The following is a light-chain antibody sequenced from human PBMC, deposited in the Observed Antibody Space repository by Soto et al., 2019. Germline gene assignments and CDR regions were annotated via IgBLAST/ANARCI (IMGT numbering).Light chain of an antibody. CDR1: SSDVGGYNY. J-gene: IGLJ1*01. Sequence: QSALTQPASVSGSPGQWITISCTGTSSDVGGYNYVSWYQQHPGKAPKLMIYDVSNRPSGVSNRFSGSKSVNTASLTISGIQAEDEADYYCSSYTSSSTYVFGTGTKLTVL. CDR3: SSYTSSSTYV. V-gene: IGLV2-14*01. CDR2: DVS.